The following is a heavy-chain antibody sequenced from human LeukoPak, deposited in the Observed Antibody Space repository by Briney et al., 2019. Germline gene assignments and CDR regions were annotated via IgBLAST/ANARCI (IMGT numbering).Heavy chain of an antibody. D-gene: IGHD3-22*01. Sequence: PGGSLRLSCTASGFTFSRSWMSWVRQAPGRGLEWVASMNQGGSQRYYVDSVKGRFTISRDNAKNSLYLQMNSLRAEDTAVYYCARHGKDDDSSGYYYYYYMDVWGKGTTVTISS. CDR1: GFTFSRSW. J-gene: IGHJ6*03. CDR2: MNQGGSQR. CDR3: ARHGKDDDSSGYYYYYYMDV. V-gene: IGHV3-7*01.